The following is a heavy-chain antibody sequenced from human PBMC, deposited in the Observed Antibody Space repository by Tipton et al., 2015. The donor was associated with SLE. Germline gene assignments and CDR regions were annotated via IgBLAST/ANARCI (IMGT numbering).Heavy chain of an antibody. J-gene: IGHJ4*02. CDR2: INRSGST. CDR1: GGSFSGYY. V-gene: IGHV4-34*01. D-gene: IGHD2-2*01. CDR3: ARGRYCSSTSCSYYFDY. Sequence: TLSLTCAVYGGSFSGYYCSWIRQPPGKGLEWSWEINRSGSTNYNPSLKSRVTISIDTSKNQFSLKLSSVTAADTAVYYCARGRYCSSTSCSYYFDYWGQGPLVTVSS.